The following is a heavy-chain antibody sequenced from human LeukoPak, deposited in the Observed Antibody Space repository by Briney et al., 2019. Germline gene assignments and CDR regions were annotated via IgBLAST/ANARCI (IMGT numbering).Heavy chain of an antibody. D-gene: IGHD3-10*01. V-gene: IGHV4-34*01. CDR3: ARGRYGSGSYYY. J-gene: IGHJ4*02. Sequence: SETLSLTCTVSGGSISNGDHYWSWIRQPPGKGLEWIGEINHSGSTNYNPSLKSRVTISVDTSKNQFSLKLSSVTAADTAVYYCARGRYGSGSYYYWGQGTLVTVSS. CDR2: INHSGST. CDR1: GGSISNGDHY.